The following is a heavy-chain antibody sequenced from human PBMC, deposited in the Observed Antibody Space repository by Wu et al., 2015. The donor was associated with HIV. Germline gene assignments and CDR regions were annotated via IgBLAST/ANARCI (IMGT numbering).Heavy chain of an antibody. D-gene: IGHD6-19*01. V-gene: IGHV1-69*05. CDR1: GGTFSTYV. Sequence: QVQLVQSGAEVKKPGSSVKVSCKAFGGTFSTYVINWVRQAPGQGLEWMGGITPISGTANYAQKFQGRVTITTDESTSTVHMELRSLRSDDTAVYYCARDSSSGWFSGGPVSFDLWGQGTMITVSS. CDR2: ITPISGTA. J-gene: IGHJ3*01. CDR3: ARDSSSGWFSGGPVSFDL.